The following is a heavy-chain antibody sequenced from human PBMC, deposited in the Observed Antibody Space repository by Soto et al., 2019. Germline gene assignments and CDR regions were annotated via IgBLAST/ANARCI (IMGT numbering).Heavy chain of an antibody. CDR2: AGRSGSST. J-gene: IGHJ4*02. CDR1: GFTFGSYA. CDR3: ARTYYYVSTASVRRFDS. D-gene: IGHD3-22*01. V-gene: IGHV3-23*01. Sequence: PGGSLRLSCAASGFTFGSYAMSWVRLAPGKGLEWVSAAGRSGSSTFYADSVKGRFTISRDNVENTLYLQMNSLRVADTALYSCARTYYYVSTASVRRFDSWGQGTLVTVSS.